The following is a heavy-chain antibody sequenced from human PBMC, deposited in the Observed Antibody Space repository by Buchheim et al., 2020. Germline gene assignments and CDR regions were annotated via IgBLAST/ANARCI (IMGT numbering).Heavy chain of an antibody. CDR2: IKQDGSGK. V-gene: IGHV3-7*01. CDR1: GFTFSSYW. Sequence: EVQLVESGGGLVQPGGSLRLSCAASGFTFSSYWMSWVRQAPGKGLEWVANIKQDGSGKYYVDSVKGRFTISRDNAKNSLYLQMNSLRAEDTAVYYCARALVVVATSIRYYYGMDVWGQGTT. D-gene: IGHD2-15*01. J-gene: IGHJ6*02. CDR3: ARALVVVATSIRYYYGMDV.